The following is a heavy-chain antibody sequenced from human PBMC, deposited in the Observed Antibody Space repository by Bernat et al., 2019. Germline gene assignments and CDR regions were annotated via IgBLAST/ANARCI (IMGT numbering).Heavy chain of an antibody. D-gene: IGHD6-13*01. J-gene: IGHJ6*03. V-gene: IGHV3-15*01. CDR1: GFTFSNAW. Sequence: EVQLVESGGGLVKPGGSLRLSCAASGFTFSNAWMSWVRQAPGKGLEWVGRIKSKTDGGTTDYAAPVKGRFTISRDDSKNTLYLQMNSLKTEDTAVHYCTTEQQLVRWPYYYYYMDVWGKGTTVTVSS. CDR3: TTEQQLVRWPYYYYYMDV. CDR2: IKSKTDGGTT.